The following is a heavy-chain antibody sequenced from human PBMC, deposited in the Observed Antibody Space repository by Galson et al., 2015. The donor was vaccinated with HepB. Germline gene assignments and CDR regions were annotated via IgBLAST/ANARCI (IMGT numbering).Heavy chain of an antibody. Sequence: SLRLSCAASGFTFSSYGMHWVRQAPGKGLEWVAVISYDGSNKYYADSVKGRFTISRDNSKNTLYLQMNSLRAEDTAVYYCAKDHRLVRGVMVYWGQGTLVIVSS. CDR1: GFTFSSYG. CDR2: ISYDGSNK. J-gene: IGHJ4*02. V-gene: IGHV3-30*18. D-gene: IGHD3-10*01. CDR3: AKDHRLVRGVMVY.